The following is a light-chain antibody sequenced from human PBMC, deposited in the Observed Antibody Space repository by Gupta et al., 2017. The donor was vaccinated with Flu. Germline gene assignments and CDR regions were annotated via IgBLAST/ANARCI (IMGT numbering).Light chain of an antibody. Sequence: ELTQPPSVSVSAGKTVSITCSTDKLEDKYVCLYQHMSGHPPVLVIYQDCKLPSGIPERFSGSNSGSSSTLTISGTQAVDEADYYCQAWYSSTSSLFGSATKVTVL. V-gene: IGLV3-1*01. CDR1: KLEDKY. J-gene: IGLJ1*01. CDR3: QAWYSSTSSL. CDR2: QDC.